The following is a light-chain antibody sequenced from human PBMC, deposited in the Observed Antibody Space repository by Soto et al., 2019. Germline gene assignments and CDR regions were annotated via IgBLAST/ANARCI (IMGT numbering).Light chain of an antibody. Sequence: TVLTQSPGTLSLSPGETATLSCRASQSVASNSLAWYQQKPGQAPRLLVYGASGRTTDIPDRFSGRGSGTDFTLTINRLEPEDFAGYDCQNYDTSPYTFGQGTKLEIK. CDR1: QSVASNS. CDR2: GAS. V-gene: IGKV3-20*01. CDR3: QNYDTSPYT. J-gene: IGKJ2*01.